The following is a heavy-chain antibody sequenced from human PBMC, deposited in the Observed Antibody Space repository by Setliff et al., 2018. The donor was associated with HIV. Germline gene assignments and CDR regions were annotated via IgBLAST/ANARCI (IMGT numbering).Heavy chain of an antibody. Sequence: GGSLRLSCATSGFTFSSYALHWVRQAPGKGLEWVAVISYDGSKKYYADSVKGRFTISRDDSKNTVYLQMNSLRAEDTAVYYCAKAQPYRDWGQGTLVTVSS. D-gene: IGHD6-13*01. V-gene: IGHV3-30-3*01. CDR2: ISYDGSKK. J-gene: IGHJ4*02. CDR1: GFTFSSYA. CDR3: AKAQPYRD.